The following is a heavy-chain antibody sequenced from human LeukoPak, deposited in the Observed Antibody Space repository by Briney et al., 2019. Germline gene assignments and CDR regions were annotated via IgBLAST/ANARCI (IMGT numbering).Heavy chain of an antibody. J-gene: IGHJ5*02. D-gene: IGHD5-12*01. CDR1: GGHIDSVY. CDR2: IDNSGST. V-gene: IGHV4-4*08. Sequence: SETLSLTCSVSGGHIDSVYWNWIRQPPGKGLEWIGYIDNSGSTKYNPSLQSRITMSRDTSKKQFSLKLTSVTAADTAMYYCARDWGAYVWYSGYDNWFDPWGQGTLVTVSS. CDR3: ARDWGAYVWYSGYDNWFDP.